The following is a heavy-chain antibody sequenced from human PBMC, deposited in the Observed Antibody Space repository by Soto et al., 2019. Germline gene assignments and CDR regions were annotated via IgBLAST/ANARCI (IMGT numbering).Heavy chain of an antibody. CDR3: ARSDQTGTTDY. V-gene: IGHV3-33*01. D-gene: IGHD1-7*01. CDR2: IWYDGSNK. Sequence: QVQLVESGGGVVQPGRSLRLSCAASGFTFSSYGMPWVRQAPGKGLEWVAVIWYDGSNKYYADSVKGRFTISRDNSKNTLYLQMNSLTAEDTAVYHCARSDQTGTTDYWGQGTLVTVSS. CDR1: GFTFSSYG. J-gene: IGHJ4*02.